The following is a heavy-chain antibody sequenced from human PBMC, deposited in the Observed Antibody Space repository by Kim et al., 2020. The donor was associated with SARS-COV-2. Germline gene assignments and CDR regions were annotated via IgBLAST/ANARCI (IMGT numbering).Heavy chain of an antibody. V-gene: IGHV3-64D*06. CDR3: VKTGTAAIRYYFDY. Sequence: ADSAKGRFTISRDNSKNTLYLQMSRLRVEDTAVYYCVKTGTAAIRYYFDYWGQGTLVTVSS. D-gene: IGHD2-2*02. J-gene: IGHJ4*02.